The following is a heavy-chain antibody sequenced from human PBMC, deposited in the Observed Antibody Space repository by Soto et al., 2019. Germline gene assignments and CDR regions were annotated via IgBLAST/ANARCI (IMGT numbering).Heavy chain of an antibody. CDR2: ISSSSSTI. CDR1: GFTFSSYS. D-gene: IGHD4-17*01. V-gene: IGHV3-48*01. CDR3: ARDRGDYGDHYYYYYMDV. Sequence: GGSLRLSCAASGFTFSSYSMNWVRQAPGKGLEWVSYISSSSSTIYYADSVKGRFTISRDNAKNSLYLQMNSLRAEETAVYYCARDRGDYGDHYYYYYMDVWGKGTTVTVSS. J-gene: IGHJ6*03.